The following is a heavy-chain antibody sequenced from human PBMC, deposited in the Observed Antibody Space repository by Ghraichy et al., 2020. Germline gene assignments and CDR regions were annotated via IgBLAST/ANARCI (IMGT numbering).Heavy chain of an antibody. V-gene: IGHV3-53*05. CDR2: IYTGGNT. CDR3: AREFCSGGGCYGAFDI. D-gene: IGHD2-15*01. J-gene: IGHJ3*02. CDR1: GFTVSYKY. Sequence: GESLNISCVVSGFTVSYKYMTWVRQAPGKGLEWVSIIYTGGNTFYAESVKGRFTISRDDSTNTIYLHMNSLRPEDTAVYYCAREFCSGGGCYGAFDIWGQGTLVTVSP.